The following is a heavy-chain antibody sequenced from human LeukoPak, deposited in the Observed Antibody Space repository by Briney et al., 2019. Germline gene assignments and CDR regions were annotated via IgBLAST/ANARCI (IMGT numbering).Heavy chain of an antibody. CDR1: GDSVSSNSAA. CDR3: ARETKFSGSYSLSYPDGMDV. CDR2: TYYRSKWYN. D-gene: IGHD3-10*01. J-gene: IGHJ6*02. V-gene: IGHV6-1*01. Sequence: SQTLSLTCAISGDSVSSNSAAWNWIRQSPSRGLEWLGRTYYRSKWYNDYAVSVKSRITINPDTSKNQFSLQLNSVTPEDTAVYYCARETKFSGSYSLSYPDGMDVWGQGTTVTVSS.